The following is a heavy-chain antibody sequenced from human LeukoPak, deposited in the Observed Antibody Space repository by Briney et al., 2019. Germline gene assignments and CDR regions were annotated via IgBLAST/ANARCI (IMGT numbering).Heavy chain of an antibody. V-gene: IGHV4-59*01. D-gene: IGHD1-1*01. Sequence: SETLSLTCTVSGGSISSYYWSWIRQPPGKGLEWIGYIYYSGSTNYNPSLKSRVTISVDTSKNQFSLKLSSVTAADTAVYYCARGPSGTPIRNRFDPWGQGTLVTVSS. J-gene: IGHJ5*02. CDR3: ARGPSGTPIRNRFDP. CDR2: IYYSGST. CDR1: GGSISSYY.